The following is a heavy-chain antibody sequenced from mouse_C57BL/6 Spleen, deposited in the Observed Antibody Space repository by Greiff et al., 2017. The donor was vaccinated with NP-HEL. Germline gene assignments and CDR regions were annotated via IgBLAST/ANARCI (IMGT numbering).Heavy chain of an antibody. Sequence: VQLKQSGAELVRPGASVKLSCTASGFNIKDDYMHWVKQRPEQGLEWIGWIDPENGDTEYASKFQGKATITADTSSNTAYLQLSSLTSEDTAVYYCTTVYYGNWFAYWGQGTLVTVSA. D-gene: IGHD2-1*01. CDR2: IDPENGDT. CDR1: GFNIKDDY. J-gene: IGHJ3*01. V-gene: IGHV14-4*01. CDR3: TTVYYGNWFAY.